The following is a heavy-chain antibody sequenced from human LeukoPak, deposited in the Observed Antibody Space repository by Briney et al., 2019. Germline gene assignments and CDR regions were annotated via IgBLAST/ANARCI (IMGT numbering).Heavy chain of an antibody. CDR1: GYTFTSYY. J-gene: IGHJ4*02. D-gene: IGHD3-22*01. CDR3: ASGYYYDSSGYSYYFDY. Sequence: SVKVSCKASGYTFTSYYMHWVRQAPGQGLEWMGRIIPIFGTANYAQKFQGRVTITTDESTSTAYMELSSLRSEDTAVYYCASGYYYDSSGYSYYFDYWGQGTLVTVSS. V-gene: IGHV1-69*05. CDR2: IIPIFGTA.